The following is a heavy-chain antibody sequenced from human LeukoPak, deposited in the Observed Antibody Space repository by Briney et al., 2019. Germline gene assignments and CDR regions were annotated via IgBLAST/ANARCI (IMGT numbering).Heavy chain of an antibody. J-gene: IGHJ4*02. CDR3: ARGYGSSWFLFDY. V-gene: IGHV4-34*01. CDR2: INHSGTT. CDR1: GGSFSGYY. D-gene: IGHD6-13*01. Sequence: PSEALTLTCAVYGGSFSGYYWSWIRQPTGKGLEWRGEINHSGTTNYNPSLKSRVTISVDTSKNEFSLKLSSVTAADTAVYYCARGYGSSWFLFDYWGQGTLVTVSS.